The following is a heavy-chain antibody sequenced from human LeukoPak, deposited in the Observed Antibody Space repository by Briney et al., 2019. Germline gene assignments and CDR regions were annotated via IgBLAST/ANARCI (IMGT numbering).Heavy chain of an antibody. D-gene: IGHD4/OR15-4a*01. J-gene: IGHJ4*02. CDR1: GFTFSTYT. CDR2: ISSGGLTI. CDR3: ARDFDYGDYIDF. Sequence: GGSLRLSCVASGFTFSTYTFNWVRQAPGKGLEWLSYISSGGLTIFYAHSVKGRFTISRDNTKNAIYLDMTNLRAADTAVYYCARDFDYGDYIDFWGQGTLVAVSS. V-gene: IGHV3-48*04.